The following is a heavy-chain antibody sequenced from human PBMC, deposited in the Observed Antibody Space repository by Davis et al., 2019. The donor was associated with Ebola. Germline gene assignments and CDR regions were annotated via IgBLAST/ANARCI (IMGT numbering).Heavy chain of an antibody. CDR2: ISYDGSNK. CDR1: GFTFSSYA. CDR3: ARDSWGSGWYGIDY. J-gene: IGHJ4*02. V-gene: IGHV3-30*04. Sequence: GESLKISCAASGFTFSSYAMHWVRQAPGKGLEWVAVISYDGSNKYYADSVKGRFTISRDNSKNTLYLQMNSLRAEDTAVYYCARDSWGSGWYGIDYWGQGTLVTVSS. D-gene: IGHD6-19*01.